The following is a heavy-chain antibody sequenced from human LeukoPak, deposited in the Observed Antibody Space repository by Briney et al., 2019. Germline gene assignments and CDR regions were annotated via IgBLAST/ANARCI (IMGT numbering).Heavy chain of an antibody. CDR1: GGSISSGGYS. V-gene: IGHV4-30-4*07. J-gene: IGHJ3*02. CDR2: IYYSGST. CDR3: AKASDGYKWAFLAFDI. D-gene: IGHD5-24*01. Sequence: PSETLSLTCAVSGGSISSGGYSWSWIRQPPGKGLEWIGYIYYSGSTYYNPSLKSRVTISVDTSKNQFSLKLSSVTAADTAVYYCAKASDGYKWAFLAFDIWGQGTMVTVSS.